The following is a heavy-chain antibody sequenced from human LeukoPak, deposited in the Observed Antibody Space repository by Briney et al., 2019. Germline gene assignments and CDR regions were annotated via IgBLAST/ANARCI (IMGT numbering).Heavy chain of an antibody. V-gene: IGHV3-23*01. CDR1: GFTFSSYA. J-gene: IGHJ4*02. Sequence: GGSLRLSCAASGFTFSSYAMSWVRQAPGKGLEWVSAISGSGGSTYYADSVKGRFTISRHNSKNTLYLQMNSLRAEDTAVYYCAKERYYDSSGYPYFDYWGQGTLVTVSS. D-gene: IGHD3-22*01. CDR3: AKERYYDSSGYPYFDY. CDR2: ISGSGGST.